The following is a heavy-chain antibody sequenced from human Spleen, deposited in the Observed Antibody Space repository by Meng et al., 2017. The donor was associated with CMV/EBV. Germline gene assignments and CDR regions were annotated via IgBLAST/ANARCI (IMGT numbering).Heavy chain of an antibody. Sequence: GESLKMSCASSGFTFSNHLMHWVRQAPGKGLEWVAVISNDGSDKHYADSVKGRFTISRDNSKNTLYLQMNSLRAEDTAVYNSARDTDYTSSSFGDYWCQGTLVTVSS. D-gene: IGHD6-6*01. J-gene: IGHJ4*02. CDR2: ISNDGSDK. CDR3: ARDTDYTSSSFGDY. V-gene: IGHV3-30*04. CDR1: GFTFSNHL.